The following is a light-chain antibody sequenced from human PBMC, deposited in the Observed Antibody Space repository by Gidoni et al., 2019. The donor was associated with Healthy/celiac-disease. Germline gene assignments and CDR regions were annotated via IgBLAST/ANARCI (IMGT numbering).Light chain of an antibody. CDR2: DAS. J-gene: IGKJ1*01. V-gene: IGKV3-15*01. Sequence: EIVMTQCPATLSVSPGERATLSCRASQSVSSNLAWYQQKPGQAPRLLIYDASTRATGIPARFRGSGSGTEFTLPFSSLQSEDFAVYYCQHYNNWPPAWTFGQGTKVEIK. CDR3: QHYNNWPPAWT. CDR1: QSVSSN.